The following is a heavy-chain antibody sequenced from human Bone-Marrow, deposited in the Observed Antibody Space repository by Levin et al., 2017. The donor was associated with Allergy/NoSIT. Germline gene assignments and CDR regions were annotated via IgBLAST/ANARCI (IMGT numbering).Heavy chain of an antibody. CDR3: ARGNCGTSCYGINWFDP. Sequence: SQTLSLTCSVSGGSISSDYYWTWIRQPAGKGLEWIGRIYASGSTNYNPSLKSRVTVSVDTSKNQFSLELSSVTAADTAVYYCARGNCGTSCYGINWFDPWGQGTLVIVSS. J-gene: IGHJ5*02. CDR2: IYASGST. CDR1: GGSISSDYY. V-gene: IGHV4-61*02. D-gene: IGHD2-2*01.